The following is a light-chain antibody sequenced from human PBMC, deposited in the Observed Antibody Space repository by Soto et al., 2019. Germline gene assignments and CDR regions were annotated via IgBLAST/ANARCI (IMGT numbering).Light chain of an antibody. CDR2: DAS. CDR1: HNVSSY. Sequence: EIVLTQPPATLSLSPGERATLSCKASHNVSSYLAWYQQKHGQXPRXXIYDASNRAAGIPARFSGSGSGTDFTLTISSLQPEDFAVYYCQQRSYWPITFGQGTRLEIK. J-gene: IGKJ5*01. V-gene: IGKV3-11*01. CDR3: QQRSYWPIT.